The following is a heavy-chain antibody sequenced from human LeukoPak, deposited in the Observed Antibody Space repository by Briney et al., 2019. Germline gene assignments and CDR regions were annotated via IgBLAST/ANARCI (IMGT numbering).Heavy chain of an antibody. CDR2: INPNSGGT. CDR3: AREALPIVVVPAALLARYYYYGMDV. CDR1: GYTFTGYY. J-gene: IGHJ6*02. D-gene: IGHD2-2*01. V-gene: IGHV1-2*02. Sequence: ASVKVSCKASGYTFTGYYMHWVRQAPGQGLEWMGWINPNSGGTNYAQKFQGRVTMTRDTSTSTAYMELSRLRSDDTAVYYCAREALPIVVVPAALLARYYYYGMDVWGQGTTVTVSS.